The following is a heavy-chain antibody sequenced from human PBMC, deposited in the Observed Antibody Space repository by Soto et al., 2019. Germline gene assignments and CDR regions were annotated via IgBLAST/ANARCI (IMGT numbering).Heavy chain of an antibody. Sequence: SCAAAGFIFENFGMSWVLQAPGKGLELISSISGSGFKKYYADSVKGRFTISRDNSKSTVYLELNNLSAEDTAVYHCAKNQGVELVPLATVDWFDPWGQGSVVTVSS. CDR2: ISGSGFKK. D-gene: IGHD1-26*01. J-gene: IGHJ5*02. CDR1: GFIFENFG. CDR3: AKNQGVELVPLATVDWFDP. V-gene: IGHV3-23*01.